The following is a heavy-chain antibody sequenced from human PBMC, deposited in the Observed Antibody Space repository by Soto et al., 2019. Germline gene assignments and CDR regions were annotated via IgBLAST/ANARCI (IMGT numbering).Heavy chain of an antibody. CDR2: ITTSGSIT. V-gene: IGHV1-46*01. J-gene: IGHJ4*02. Sequence: QVQLLQSGAEVKKPGASVRVSCQASGYSFASYYVHWVRQAPGQGLEWVGVITTSGSITTLSQKFQGRLTLTRDTATSTIFMELSSLISEDTAVYFCARGKNIGSPFDLWGQGTPVIVSS. D-gene: IGHD1-26*01. CDR1: GYSFASYY. CDR3: ARGKNIGSPFDL.